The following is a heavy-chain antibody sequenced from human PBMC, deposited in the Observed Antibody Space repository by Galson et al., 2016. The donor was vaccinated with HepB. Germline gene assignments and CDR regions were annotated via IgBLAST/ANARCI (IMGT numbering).Heavy chain of an antibody. CDR2: IHHTGDT. CDR3: GSVTSLPASFQDY. CDR1: GASISSVDHY. D-gene: IGHD1-26*01. J-gene: IGHJ4*02. V-gene: IGHV4-30-4*01. Sequence: TLSLTCTVSGASISSVDHYWSWIRQAPGKGLEWMGYIHHTGDTYYNPSLQSRLVFSVDTSKNQFPLRLSSGTAADTAVYFCGSVTSLPASFQDYWGQGTLVTVSS.